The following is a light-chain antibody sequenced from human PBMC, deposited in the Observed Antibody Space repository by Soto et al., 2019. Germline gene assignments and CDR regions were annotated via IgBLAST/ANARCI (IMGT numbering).Light chain of an antibody. CDR2: SND. Sequence: QSVLTQPPSASGTPGQRVTISCSGTTSNIGSNTVSWYHHLPGTAPKLLIYSNDQRPSGVPDRFSGSTSGTSASLTISGRQSEDEADYYWALWDPTLSAWVFGGGTKLTVL. CDR3: ALWDPTLSAWV. J-gene: IGLJ3*02. V-gene: IGLV1-44*01. CDR1: TSNIGSNT.